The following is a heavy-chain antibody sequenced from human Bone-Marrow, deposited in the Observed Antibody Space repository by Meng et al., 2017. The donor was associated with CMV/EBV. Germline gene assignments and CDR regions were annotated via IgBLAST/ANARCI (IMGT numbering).Heavy chain of an antibody. CDR2: ISSSSSYI. V-gene: IGHV3-21*01. D-gene: IGHD2-2*03. CDR1: GFTFSSYS. J-gene: IGHJ6*02. CDR3: ARGGYCSSTSCLNSYYGMDV. Sequence: GESLKISCAASGFTFSSYSMNWVRQAPGKGLEWVSSISSSSSYIYYADSVKGRFTISRDNAKNSLYLQMNSLRAEDTAVYYCARGGYCSSTSCLNSYYGMDVWGQGTTVTVSS.